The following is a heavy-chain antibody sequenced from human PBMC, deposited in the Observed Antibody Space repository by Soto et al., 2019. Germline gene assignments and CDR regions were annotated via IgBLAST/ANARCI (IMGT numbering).Heavy chain of an antibody. D-gene: IGHD2-15*01. CDR1: GFTFSSYA. CDR3: AKEGVYCSGGSCYDYYYYYGMDV. V-gene: IGHV3-23*01. J-gene: IGHJ6*02. CDR2: IIGSGGST. Sequence: EVQLLESGGGLVQPGGSLRLSCAASGFTFSSYAMSWVRQAPGKGLEWVSAIIGSGGSTYYADSVKGRFTISRDNSKNTLHLQMISLRAEDTAVYYCAKEGVYCSGGSCYDYYYYYGMDVWGQGTTVTVSS.